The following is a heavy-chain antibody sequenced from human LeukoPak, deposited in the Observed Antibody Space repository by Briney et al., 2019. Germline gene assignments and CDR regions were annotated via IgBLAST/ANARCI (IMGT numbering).Heavy chain of an antibody. D-gene: IGHD3-22*01. CDR1: GFTVSIKY. CDR2: IYSGGTT. J-gene: IGHJ4*02. V-gene: IGHV3-53*01. CDR3: VKEFDSSGYGPPG. Sequence: QPGGSLRLSCAASGFTVSIKYMSWVRQAPGKGLEWVSVIYSGGTTSYADSVKGRFTVSRDNSKNTVYLQMNSLRADDTAVYYCVKEFDSSGYGPPGWGQGTLVTVSS.